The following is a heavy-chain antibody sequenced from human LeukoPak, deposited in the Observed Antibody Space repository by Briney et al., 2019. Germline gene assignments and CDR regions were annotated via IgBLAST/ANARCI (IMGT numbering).Heavy chain of an antibody. J-gene: IGHJ4*02. CDR1: GFTFDEYA. CDR3: AKVGIFGLVTYYFDY. CDR2: ISWNSGLI. V-gene: IGHV3-9*01. D-gene: IGHD3/OR15-3a*01. Sequence: PGGSLRLSCAVSGFTFDEYAMHWVRQAPGKGLERVSGISWNSGLIDYADSVKGRFTISRDNAKNSLYLQMNSLKAEDTAFYYCAKVGIFGLVTYYFDYWGQGTLVTVSS.